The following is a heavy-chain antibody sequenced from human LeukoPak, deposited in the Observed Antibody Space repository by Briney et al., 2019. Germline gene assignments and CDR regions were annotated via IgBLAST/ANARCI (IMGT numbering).Heavy chain of an antibody. Sequence: AGSLRLXCAASGFTFSSYEMNWVSQAPGKGMEWVSYFRCSGSTIYYADAVKGRFTISRDNAKNSLYLQMNSLRAQDTGVYYCARLLGWYFDLWVRGTLVTVSS. CDR3: ARLLGWYFDL. V-gene: IGHV3-48*03. J-gene: IGHJ2*01. CDR1: GFTFSSYE. CDR2: FRCSGSTI.